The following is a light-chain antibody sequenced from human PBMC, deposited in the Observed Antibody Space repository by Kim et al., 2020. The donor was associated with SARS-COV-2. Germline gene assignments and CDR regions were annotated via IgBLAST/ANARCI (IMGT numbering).Light chain of an antibody. CDR2: SNN. Sequence: ELTQPPSASGTPGQRVTISCSGSSSNIGSNTVNWYQQLPGTAPKLLIYSNNQRPSGVPDRFSGSKSGTSASLAISGLQSEDEADYYCAAWDDSLNGPLFGTGTKVTVL. CDR1: SSNIGSNT. V-gene: IGLV1-44*01. CDR3: AAWDDSLNGPL. J-gene: IGLJ1*01.